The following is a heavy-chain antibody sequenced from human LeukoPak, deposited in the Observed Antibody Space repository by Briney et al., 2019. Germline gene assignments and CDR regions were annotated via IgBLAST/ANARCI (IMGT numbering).Heavy chain of an antibody. CDR3: ARSNTRNEFDY. CDR1: GYTFTSYG. D-gene: IGHD1-1*01. V-gene: IGHV1-69*04. CDR2: IIPILGIA. J-gene: IGHJ4*02. Sequence: SVKVSCKASGYTFTSYGISWVRQAPGQGLEWMGRIIPILGIANYAQKFQGRVTITADKSTSTAYMELSSLRSEDTAVYYCARSNTRNEFDYWGQGTLVTVSS.